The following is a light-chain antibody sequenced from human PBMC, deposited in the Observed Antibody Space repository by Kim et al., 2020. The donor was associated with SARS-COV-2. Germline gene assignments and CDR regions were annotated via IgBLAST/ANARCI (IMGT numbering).Light chain of an antibody. J-gene: IGLJ2*01. Sequence: QPATPPCTGNSNNVGDQGAAWLQKHQSHPPTLLSNRRNNRPSGISERFSASRSGDTASLTITGLQPEDEADYYCSAWDSSLSAWVFGGGTQLTVL. CDR3: SAWDSSLSAWV. CDR1: SNNVGDQG. V-gene: IGLV10-54*01. CDR2: RRN.